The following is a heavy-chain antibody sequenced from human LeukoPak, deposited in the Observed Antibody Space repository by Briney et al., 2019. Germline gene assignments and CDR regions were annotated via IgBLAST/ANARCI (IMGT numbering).Heavy chain of an antibody. D-gene: IGHD3-22*01. V-gene: IGHV1-3*01. CDR2: INAGNGNT. Sequence: ASVKVSCKASGHTFTSYAMHWVRQAPGQRLEWMGWINAGNGNTKYSQKFQGRVTITRDTSASTAYMELSSLRSEDTAVYYCARTVYYYDSSGYYFDYWGQGTLVTVSS. CDR3: ARTVYYYDSSGYYFDY. J-gene: IGHJ4*02. CDR1: GHTFTSYA.